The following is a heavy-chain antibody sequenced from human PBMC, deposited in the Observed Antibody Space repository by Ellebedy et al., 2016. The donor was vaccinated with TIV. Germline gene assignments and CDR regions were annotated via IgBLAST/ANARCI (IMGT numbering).Heavy chain of an antibody. D-gene: IGHD3-3*01. Sequence: ASVKVSCKASGGTFSSYAISWVRQAPGQGLEWMGGIIPIFGTANYAQKFQGRVTLTADESTSTAYMELSRLRSDDTAVYYCARDLEWLSYPMDVWGQGTTVTVSS. CDR3: ARDLEWLSYPMDV. J-gene: IGHJ6*02. V-gene: IGHV1-69*13. CDR1: GGTFSSYA. CDR2: IIPIFGTA.